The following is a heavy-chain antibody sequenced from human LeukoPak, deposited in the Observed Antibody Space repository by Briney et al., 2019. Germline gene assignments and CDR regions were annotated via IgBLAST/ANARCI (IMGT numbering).Heavy chain of an antibody. Sequence: PGGSLRLSCAASGFTFDDYAMHWVRQAPGKGLEWVSGISWNSGSIGYADSVKGRFTISRDNAKNSLYLQMNSLRAEDTAVYYCARDLIEYCSSTSCYGYEDYWGQGTLVTVSS. V-gene: IGHV3-9*01. D-gene: IGHD2-2*01. CDR3: ARDLIEYCSSTSCYGYEDY. J-gene: IGHJ4*02. CDR1: GFTFDDYA. CDR2: ISWNSGSI.